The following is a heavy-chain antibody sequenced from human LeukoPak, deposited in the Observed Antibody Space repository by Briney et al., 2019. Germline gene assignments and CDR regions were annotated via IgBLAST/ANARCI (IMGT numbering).Heavy chain of an antibody. V-gene: IGHV3-11*06. J-gene: IGHJ4*02. D-gene: IGHD3-10*01. CDR2: ISSSSSYT. CDR1: GFTFSDYY. CDR3: ARDGSWGYGSGSFDY. Sequence: SGGSLRLSCAASGFTFSDYYMSWIRQAPGRGLEWVSYISSSSSYTNYADSVKGRFAISRDNAKNSLYLQMNSLRAEDTAVYYCARDGSWGYGSGSFDYWGQGTLVTVSS.